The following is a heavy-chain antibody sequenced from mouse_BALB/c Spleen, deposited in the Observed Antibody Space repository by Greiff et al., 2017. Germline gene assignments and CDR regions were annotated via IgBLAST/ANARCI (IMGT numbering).Heavy chain of an antibody. D-gene: IGHD2-2*01. CDR2: IYPSDSYT. Sequence: VQLQQPGAELVRPGASVKLSCKASGYTFTSYWINWVKQRPGQGLEWIGNIYPSDSYTNYNQKFKDKATLTVDKSSSTAYMQLSSPTSEDSAVYYCTRWGLRQDWYFDVWGAGTTVTVSS. CDR3: TRWGLRQDWYFDV. J-gene: IGHJ1*01. CDR1: GYTFTSYW. V-gene: IGHV1-69*02.